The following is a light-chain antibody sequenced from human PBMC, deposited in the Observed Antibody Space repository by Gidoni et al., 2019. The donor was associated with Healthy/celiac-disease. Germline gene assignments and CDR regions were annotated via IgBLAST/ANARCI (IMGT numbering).Light chain of an antibody. J-gene: IGKJ4*01. Sequence: EIVMTQSPATLSVSPGERATLSCRASQSVSSNLAWYQHKPGQAPRLLIYGASTRATGIPARFSGSGSGTEFTLTISSLQSEDLAVYYCQQYNNWLALTFXGXTKVEIK. V-gene: IGKV3-15*01. CDR1: QSVSSN. CDR3: QQYNNWLALT. CDR2: GAS.